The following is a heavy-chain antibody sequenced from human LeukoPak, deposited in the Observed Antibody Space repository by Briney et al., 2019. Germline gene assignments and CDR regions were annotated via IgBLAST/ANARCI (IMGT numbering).Heavy chain of an antibody. CDR2: ISSSGSTI. J-gene: IGHJ6*03. CDR1: GFTFSSYE. Sequence: GGSLRLSCAASGFTFSSYEMNWVRQAPGKGLEWVSYISSSGSTIYYADSVKGRFTISRDNAKNSLYLQMNSLRAEDTALYYCARDGADRFYYYYYYMDVWGKGTTVTVSS. CDR3: ARDGADRFYYYYYYMDV. D-gene: IGHD3-16*01. V-gene: IGHV3-48*03.